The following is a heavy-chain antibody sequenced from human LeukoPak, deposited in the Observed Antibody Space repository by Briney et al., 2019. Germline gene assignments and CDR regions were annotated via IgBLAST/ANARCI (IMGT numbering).Heavy chain of an antibody. Sequence: SETLSLTCTVSGGSISSYYWSWIRQPAGKGLEWIGRIYTSGSTNYNPSLKSRVTMSVDTSKNQFSLKLSSVTAADTAVYYCARDSPSYYDFWSGGYYYYMDVWGKGTTVTVSS. CDR2: IYTSGST. CDR1: GGSISSYY. CDR3: ARDSPSYYDFWSGGYYYYMDV. V-gene: IGHV4-4*07. D-gene: IGHD3-3*01. J-gene: IGHJ6*03.